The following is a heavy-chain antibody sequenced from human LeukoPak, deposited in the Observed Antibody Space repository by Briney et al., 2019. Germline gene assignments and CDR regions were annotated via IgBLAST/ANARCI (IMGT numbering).Heavy chain of an antibody. V-gene: IGHV3-23*01. D-gene: IGHD3-9*01. J-gene: IGHJ4*02. Sequence: QPGGFLRLSCAASGFTFSSYAMSWVRQAPGKGLEWVSAISGSGGSTYYAESVKGRFTISRDNSKNPLYLQMNSLRAEDTAVYYCANDILTGYYNGEGDVTHTYYFDYWGQGTLVTVSS. CDR1: GFTFSSYA. CDR2: ISGSGGST. CDR3: ANDILTGYYNGEGDVTHTYYFDY.